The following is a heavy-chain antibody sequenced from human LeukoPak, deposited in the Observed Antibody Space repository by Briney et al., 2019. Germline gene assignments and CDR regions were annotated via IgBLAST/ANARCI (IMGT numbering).Heavy chain of an antibody. V-gene: IGHV3-33*01. CDR2: IWYDGSNK. CDR1: GFTFSSYG. Sequence: GRSLRLSSAASGFTFSSYGMHWVRQAPGKGLEWVAVIWYDGSNKYYADSVKGRFTISRDNSKNTLYLQMNSLRAEDTAVYYCARDASDSGYDINWFDPWGQGTLVTVSS. CDR3: ARDASDSGYDINWFDP. J-gene: IGHJ5*02. D-gene: IGHD5-12*01.